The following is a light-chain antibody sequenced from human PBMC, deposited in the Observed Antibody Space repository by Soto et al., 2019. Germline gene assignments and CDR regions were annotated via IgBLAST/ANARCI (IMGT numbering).Light chain of an antibody. J-gene: IGLJ1*01. V-gene: IGLV2-14*01. Sequence: QSALTQPASVSGSPGQSITISCTGTSSDVGGYNYVSWYQQHPGKAPKLMIYDVSNRPSGVSNRFSGSKSGNTAPLTISGLQAEAEAYYYCSSYTSSSHYVFGTGTKLTVL. CDR2: DVS. CDR1: SSDVGGYNY. CDR3: SSYTSSSHYV.